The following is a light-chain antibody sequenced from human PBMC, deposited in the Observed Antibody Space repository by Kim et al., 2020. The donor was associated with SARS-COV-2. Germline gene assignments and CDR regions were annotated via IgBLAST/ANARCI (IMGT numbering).Light chain of an antibody. V-gene: IGKV1D-16*01. CDR1: QGISTW. J-gene: IGKJ2*01. Sequence: DIQMTQSPSSLSASVGDRVTITCRASQGISTWLAWYQQKPEKAPKSLIYAASNLQSGVPSRFSASGSGTDFTLTISSLQDEDFATYYCQQYATYPYTFGQGTKLEIK. CDR2: AAS. CDR3: QQYATYPYT.